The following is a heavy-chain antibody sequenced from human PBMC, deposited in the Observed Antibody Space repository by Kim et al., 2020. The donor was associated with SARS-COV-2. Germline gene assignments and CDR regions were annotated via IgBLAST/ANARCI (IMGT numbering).Heavy chain of an antibody. D-gene: IGHD1-26*01. Sequence: ADFVKGRFTISRDNSKNTRYLQMNSLRAEDTAVYYCARVRSGSYLGYFDYWGQGTLVTVSS. V-gene: IGHV3-30*01. J-gene: IGHJ4*02. CDR3: ARVRSGSYLGYFDY.